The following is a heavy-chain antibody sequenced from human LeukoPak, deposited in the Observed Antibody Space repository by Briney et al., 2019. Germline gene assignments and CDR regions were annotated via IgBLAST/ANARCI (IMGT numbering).Heavy chain of an antibody. V-gene: IGHV3-74*01. CDR2: INSDGSST. Sequence: GGSLRLSCAASGFTFSSYWMHWVRQAPGKGLVWVSRINSDGSSTSYADSVKGRFTISRDNAKNTLYLQMNSLRAEDTAVYYCAREKRWLHPIDYWGQGTLVTVSS. J-gene: IGHJ4*02. CDR1: GFTFSSYW. CDR3: AREKRWLHPIDY. D-gene: IGHD5-24*01.